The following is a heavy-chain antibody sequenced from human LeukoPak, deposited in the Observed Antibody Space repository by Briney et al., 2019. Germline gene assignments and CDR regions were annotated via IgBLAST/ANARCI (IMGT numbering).Heavy chain of an antibody. CDR2: IYYSGST. CDR3: ARGGEMFDP. CDR1: GGSISSYY. J-gene: IGHJ5*02. D-gene: IGHD4-17*01. Sequence: SETLSLTCTVSGGSISSYYWSWIRQPPGKGLEWIGYIYYSGSTNYNPSLKSRVTISVDTSKNQFSLKLSSVTAADTAVYYCARGGEMFDPWGQGTLVIVSS. V-gene: IGHV4-59*01.